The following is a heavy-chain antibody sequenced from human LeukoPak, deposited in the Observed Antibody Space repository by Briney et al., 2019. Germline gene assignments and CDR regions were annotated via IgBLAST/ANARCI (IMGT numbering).Heavy chain of an antibody. V-gene: IGHV3-21*01. CDR2: ITSSSNYI. Sequence: GGSLRLSCAASGFTFSTYSMNWVRQAPGKGLEWVSSITSSSNYIYYAHSVKGRFTISRDNAKNSLYLQMNSLRAEDTAVYYCARPTFQYDSSGYYEAVFDYWGQGTLVTVSS. J-gene: IGHJ4*02. CDR1: GFTFSTYS. CDR3: ARPTFQYDSSGYYEAVFDY. D-gene: IGHD3-22*01.